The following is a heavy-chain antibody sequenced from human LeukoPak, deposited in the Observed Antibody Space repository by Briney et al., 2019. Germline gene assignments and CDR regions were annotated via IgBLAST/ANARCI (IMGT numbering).Heavy chain of an antibody. CDR3: ARSPGGSYYYYYMDV. V-gene: IGHV4-59*01. CDR1: GGSISSYY. Sequence: PETLSLTCTVSGGSISSYYCSWIRQPPGKGLEWIGYIYYSGSTNYNPSLKSRVTISVDTSKNQFSLKLSSVTAADTAVYYCARSPGGSYYYYYMDVWGKGNTVTVSS. CDR2: IYYSGST. D-gene: IGHD3-16*01. J-gene: IGHJ6*03.